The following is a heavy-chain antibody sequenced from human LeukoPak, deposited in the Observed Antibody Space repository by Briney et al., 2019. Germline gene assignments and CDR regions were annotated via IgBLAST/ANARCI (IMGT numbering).Heavy chain of an antibody. CDR3: ARDFGWLSGFDY. J-gene: IGHJ4*02. V-gene: IGHV3-30-3*01. CDR2: ISFDGSNK. D-gene: IGHD3-9*01. Sequence: GRSLRLSCAASGFTFSSYVMHWVRQAPGEGLEWVAVISFDGSNKYYGDSLKGRFTISRDNSKNTLYLQMNSLRGEDMAIYYCARDFGWLSGFDYWGQGTLVTVSS. CDR1: GFTFSSYV.